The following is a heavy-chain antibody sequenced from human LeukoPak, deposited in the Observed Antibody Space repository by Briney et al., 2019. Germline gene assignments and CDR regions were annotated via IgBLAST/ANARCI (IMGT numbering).Heavy chain of an antibody. CDR1: GFTFSTYW. V-gene: IGHV3-74*01. D-gene: IGHD3-22*01. J-gene: IGHJ4*02. CDR3: ASQSYYYDSSGYYHDY. Sequence: HPGGSLRLSCAASGFTFSTYWMHWVRQAPGKGLVWVSRINTDGSSTTYADSVKGRFTISRDNARNTLYLQVSSLRAEDTSVYYCASQSYYYDSSGYYHDYWGQGTLVTVSS. CDR2: INTDGSST.